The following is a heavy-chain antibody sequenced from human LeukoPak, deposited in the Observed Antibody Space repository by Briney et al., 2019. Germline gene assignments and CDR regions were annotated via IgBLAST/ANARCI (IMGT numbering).Heavy chain of an antibody. D-gene: IGHD3-22*01. J-gene: IGHJ4*02. Sequence: SETLSLTCTVSGGSISSGGYHWSWIRQHPGKGLEWIGYIYYSGSTYYNPSLKSRVTISVDTSKNQFSLKLSSVTAADTAVYYCARGSSPITMIVVVTFDYWGQGTLVTVSS. CDR2: IYYSGST. CDR3: ARGSSPITMIVVVTFDY. CDR1: GGSISSGGYH. V-gene: IGHV4-31*03.